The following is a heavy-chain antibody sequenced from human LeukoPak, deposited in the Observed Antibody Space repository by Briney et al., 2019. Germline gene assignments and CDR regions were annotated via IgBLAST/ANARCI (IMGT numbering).Heavy chain of an antibody. CDR1: GGSISSYY. Sequence: KPSETLSLTCTVSGGSISSYYWSWIRQPPGKGLEWIGYIYYSGSTNYNPSLKSRVTISVDTSKNQFSLKLSSVTAADTAVYYCARRYGDRLRSAFDIWGQGTMVTVSS. V-gene: IGHV4-59*01. D-gene: IGHD4-17*01. CDR3: ARRYGDRLRSAFDI. J-gene: IGHJ3*02. CDR2: IYYSGST.